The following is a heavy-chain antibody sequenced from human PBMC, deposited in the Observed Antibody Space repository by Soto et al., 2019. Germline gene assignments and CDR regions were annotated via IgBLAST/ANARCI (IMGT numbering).Heavy chain of an antibody. V-gene: IGHV1-46*03. J-gene: IGHJ4*02. D-gene: IGHD2-2*01. CDR2: INPSGGST. CDR3: ARDSPHCSSTSCPIDY. CDR1: GYTFTSYY. Sequence: ASVKVSCKASGYTFTSYYMHWVRQAPGQGLEWMGIINPSGGSTSYAQKFQGRVTMTRDTSTSTVYMELSSLRSEDTAVYYCARDSPHCSSTSCPIDYWGQGTLVTVSS.